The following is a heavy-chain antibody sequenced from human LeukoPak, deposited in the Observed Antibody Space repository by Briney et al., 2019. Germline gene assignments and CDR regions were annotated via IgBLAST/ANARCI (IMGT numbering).Heavy chain of an antibody. D-gene: IGHD3-10*01. J-gene: IGHJ6*04. CDR1: GFTFSSYW. V-gene: IGHV3-7*03. CDR3: ARPRRVYYGSGDYYYYYGMDV. Sequence: QTGGSLRLSCAASGFTFSSYWMSWVRQAPGKGLEWVANIKQDGSEKYYVDSVKGRFTISRDNAKNSLYLQVNSLRAEDTAVYYCARPRRVYYGSGDYYYYYGMDVWGKGTTVTVSS. CDR2: IKQDGSEK.